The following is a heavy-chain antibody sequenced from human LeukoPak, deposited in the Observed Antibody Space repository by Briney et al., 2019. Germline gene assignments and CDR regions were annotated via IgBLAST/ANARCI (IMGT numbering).Heavy chain of an antibody. D-gene: IGHD3-22*01. V-gene: IGHV4-59*01. CDR2: IFYTGST. CDR3: ARGVSVSYHDTSGYEYADAFDI. J-gene: IGHJ3*02. Sequence: SETLSLTCTVSGGSINRYYWNWIRQPPGKGLEWIGYIFYTGSTDYNPSLKSRVTISIDTSKNQLSLKLRSVTAADTAVYYCARGVSVSYHDTSGYEYADAFDIWGQGTVVTVSS. CDR1: GGSINRYY.